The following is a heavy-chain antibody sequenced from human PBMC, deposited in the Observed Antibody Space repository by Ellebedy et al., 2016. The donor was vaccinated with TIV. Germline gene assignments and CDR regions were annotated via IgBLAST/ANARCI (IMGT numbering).Heavy chain of an antibody. V-gene: IGHV4-59*01. Sequence: PSETLSLTCTASGGSMSSYFWSWIRQPPGKGLEWIGYIHYSGSTKNNPSLKSRVTLSIDTSKNQFSLKLTTVTAADTAVYYCARTHYYDSSGFYHDAFDIWGQGTLVTVS. CDR1: GGSMSSYF. CDR3: ARTHYYDSSGFYHDAFDI. J-gene: IGHJ3*02. D-gene: IGHD3-22*01. CDR2: IHYSGST.